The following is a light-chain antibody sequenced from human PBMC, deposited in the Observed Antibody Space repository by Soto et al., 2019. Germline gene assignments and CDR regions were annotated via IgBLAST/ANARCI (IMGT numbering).Light chain of an antibody. CDR2: GSS. J-gene: IGKJ4*01. CDR3: QQFSSYPLT. CDR1: QSVSRNY. Sequence: EIVLTQSPGTLSLSPGERATLSCSASQSVSRNYVAWYQHKPGQTPRLLIYGSSSRATGIPDRFSGSGSGTDFTLTISNLEPEDFAVYYCQQFSSYPLTFGGGTKVDIK. V-gene: IGKV3-20*01.